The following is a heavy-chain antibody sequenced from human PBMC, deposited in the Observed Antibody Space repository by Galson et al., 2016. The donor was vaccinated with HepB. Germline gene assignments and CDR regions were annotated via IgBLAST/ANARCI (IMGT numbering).Heavy chain of an antibody. CDR2: VSPYNSHT. Sequence: SVKVSCKASGYSFIAYGLSWVRQAPGQGLEWMGWVSPYNSHTNYAAKFQGRVTMTTDTSTKTAFMELRSLRSDDTALYYCARDGDCSSSSCYGDYFDYWGQGTLVTVSS. CDR3: ARDGDCSSSSCYGDYFDY. D-gene: IGHD2-2*01. J-gene: IGHJ4*02. V-gene: IGHV1-18*01. CDR1: GYSFIAYG.